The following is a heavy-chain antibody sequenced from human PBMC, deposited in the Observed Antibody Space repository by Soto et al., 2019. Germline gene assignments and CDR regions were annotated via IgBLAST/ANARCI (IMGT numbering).Heavy chain of an antibody. D-gene: IGHD4-4*01. V-gene: IGHV1-3*01. J-gene: IGHJ5*02. CDR1: GYTFTNYP. Sequence: ASVKVSCKTSGYTFTNYPIHWVRQAPGQSLEWMAWIYAGNGKTKYSQKFQGRVTITTDTSTTTAYMELRSLRSDDTAVYYCARKSLSNFNWFDPWGQGTLVTVSS. CDR2: IYAGNGKT. CDR3: ARKSLSNFNWFDP.